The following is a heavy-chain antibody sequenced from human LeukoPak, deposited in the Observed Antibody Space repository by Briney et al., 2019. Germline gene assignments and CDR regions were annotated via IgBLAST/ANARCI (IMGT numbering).Heavy chain of an antibody. Sequence: ASVTVSCTTSGYTFTGYHIHWVRQAPGQGLEWMGRIIPKSGDANYAQQFQDRIIMTMDTSSSTVYMKVIRLKSDDTAVYYCARSGSGSSWFGGTLWAFDIWGQGTMVTVSS. V-gene: IGHV1-2*06. CDR1: GYTFTGYH. J-gene: IGHJ3*02. CDR2: IIPKSGDA. D-gene: IGHD6-13*01. CDR3: ARSGSGSSWFGGTLWAFDI.